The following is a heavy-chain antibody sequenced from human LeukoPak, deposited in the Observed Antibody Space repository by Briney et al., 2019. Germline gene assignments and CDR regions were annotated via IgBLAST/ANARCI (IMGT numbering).Heavy chain of an antibody. J-gene: IGHJ5*02. CDR2: IIPFFGTA. CDR1: GGTFSSYA. D-gene: IGHD5-18*01. V-gene: IGHV1-69*05. Sequence: GASVKVSCKASGGTFSSYAISWVRQAPGQGLEWMGGIIPFFGTANYAQKFQGRVTITTDESTSTAYMELSSLRSEDTAVYYCARNTLRGYSYGYFWFDPWGQGTLVTVSS. CDR3: ARNTLRGYSYGYFWFDP.